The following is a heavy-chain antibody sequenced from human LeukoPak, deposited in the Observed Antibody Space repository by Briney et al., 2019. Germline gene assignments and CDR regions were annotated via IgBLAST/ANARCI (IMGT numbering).Heavy chain of an antibody. CDR3: AKATGTGFYYYYYMDV. V-gene: IGHV3-30*18. D-gene: IGHD1-1*01. CDR2: ISYDGSTK. CDR1: GFTFSTYG. J-gene: IGHJ6*03. Sequence: GSLRLSCTASGFTFSTYGMHWVRQAPGKGLEWVTLISYDGSTKYYSDSVKGRFTLSRDNSKNTLYLQMNSLRAEDTAVYYCAKATGTGFYYYYYMDVWGKGTTVTISS.